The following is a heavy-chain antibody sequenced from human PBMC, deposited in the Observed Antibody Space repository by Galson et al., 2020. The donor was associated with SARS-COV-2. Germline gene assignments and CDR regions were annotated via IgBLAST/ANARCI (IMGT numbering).Heavy chain of an antibody. CDR2: IRSRTYDGTT. CDR1: GFTFGDFA. CDR3: ARGGFPYYYYMDV. V-gene: IGHV3-49*03. J-gene: IGHJ6*03. Sequence: GESLKISCTVAGFTFGDFAMSWFRQAPGKGLEWVGFIRSRTYDGTTEYAASVKDRFTISRDDSKNVAYLQMNSLITEDTAVYYCARGGFPYYYYMDVWCKCTTVTVSS.